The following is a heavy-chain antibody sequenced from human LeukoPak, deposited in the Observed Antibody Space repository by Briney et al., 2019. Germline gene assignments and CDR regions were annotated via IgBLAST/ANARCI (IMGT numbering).Heavy chain of an antibody. J-gene: IGHJ5*02. CDR1: GYTFTSYY. Sequence: ASVKVSCKASGYTFTSYYMHWVRQAPGQGLEWMGWISAYNGNTNYAQKLQGRVTMTTDTSTSTAYMELRSLRSDDTAVYYCARVAQRGWFDPWGQGTLVTVSS. CDR2: ISAYNGNT. V-gene: IGHV1-18*04. CDR3: ARVAQRGWFDP. D-gene: IGHD5-24*01.